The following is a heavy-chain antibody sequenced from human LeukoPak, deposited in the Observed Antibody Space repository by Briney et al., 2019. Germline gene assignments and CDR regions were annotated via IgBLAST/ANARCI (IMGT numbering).Heavy chain of an antibody. CDR2: ISAYNGNT. CDR3: ARHGSGSYAHGMDV. CDR1: GYTFTSYG. J-gene: IGHJ6*02. D-gene: IGHD3-10*01. Sequence: ASVKVSCKASGYTFTSYGISWVRQAPGQGLEWMGWISAYNGNTNYAQKLQGRVTMTTDTSTSTAYMELRSLRSDDAAVYYCARHGSGSYAHGMDVWGQGTTVTVSS. V-gene: IGHV1-18*01.